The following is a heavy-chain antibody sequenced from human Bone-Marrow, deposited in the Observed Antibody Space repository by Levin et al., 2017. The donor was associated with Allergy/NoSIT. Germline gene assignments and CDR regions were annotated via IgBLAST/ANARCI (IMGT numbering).Heavy chain of an antibody. Sequence: GESLKISCAASGFTFSSYWMSWVRQAPGKGLEWVANIKQDGSEKYYVDSVKGRFTISRDNAKNSLYLQMNSLRAEDTAVYYCARDSRGLLWFREKLESNWFDPWGQGTLVTVSS. D-gene: IGHD3-10*01. CDR2: IKQDGSEK. CDR1: GFTFSSYW. J-gene: IGHJ5*02. V-gene: IGHV3-7*03. CDR3: ARDSRGLLWFREKLESNWFDP.